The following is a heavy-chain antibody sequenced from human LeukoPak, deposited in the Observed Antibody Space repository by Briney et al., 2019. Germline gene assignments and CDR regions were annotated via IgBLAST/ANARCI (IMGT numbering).Heavy chain of an antibody. Sequence: GASVKVSCKASGYTFTSYGISWVRPAPGQGLEWMGWISAYNGNTNYAQKLQGRVTMTTDTSTNTAYMELRSLRSDDTAVYYCARGIGGYSYGDAFDIWGQGTMVTVSS. J-gene: IGHJ3*02. D-gene: IGHD5-18*01. CDR2: ISAYNGNT. CDR3: ARGIGGYSYGDAFDI. CDR1: GYTFTSYG. V-gene: IGHV1-18*04.